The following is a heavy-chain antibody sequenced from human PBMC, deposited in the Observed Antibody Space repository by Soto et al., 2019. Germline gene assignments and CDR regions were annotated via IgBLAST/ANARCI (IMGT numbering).Heavy chain of an antibody. CDR2: AGPNIDSR. CDR1: GYTFIRYG. D-gene: IGHD3-16*01. J-gene: IGHJ6*02. CDR3: ARAGYYDNVRGKLNFYGLDV. V-gene: IGHV1-18*01. Sequence: QVQLVQSAGEVKKPGASVKVSCKASGYTFIRYGITWVRQAPGQGLKWRGCAGPNIDSRDYAKNFRGRVTMPTDTTVYTLYMALAGLISDDTAVYYSARAGYYDNVRGKLNFYGLDVWGQGTTVTVSS.